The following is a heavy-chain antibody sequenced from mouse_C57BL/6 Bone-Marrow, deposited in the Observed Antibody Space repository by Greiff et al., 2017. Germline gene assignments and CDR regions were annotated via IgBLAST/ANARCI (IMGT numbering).Heavy chain of an antibody. CDR1: EYEFPSHD. CDR2: INSDGGST. D-gene: IGHD2-5*01. CDR3: ARRRVTRYYYAMDY. Sequence: EVKLQESGGGLVQPGESLKLSCESNEYEFPSHDMSWVRKTPEKRLELVAAINSDGGSTYYPDTMERRFIISRDHTKKTLYLQMSSLRSEDTALYYCARRRVTRYYYAMDYWGQGTSVTVSS. V-gene: IGHV5-2*01. J-gene: IGHJ4*01.